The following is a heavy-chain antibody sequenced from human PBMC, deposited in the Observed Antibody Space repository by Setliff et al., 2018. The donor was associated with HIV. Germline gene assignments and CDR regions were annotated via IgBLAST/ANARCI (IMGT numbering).Heavy chain of an antibody. D-gene: IGHD3-10*01. V-gene: IGHV3-48*04. J-gene: IGHJ4*01. CDR2: IGSSNHGI. CDR1: GFNFKTYG. CDR3: ASFFGDYGY. Sequence: GGSLRLSCAASGFNFKTYGMTWVRQAPGKGLDWVAHIGSSNHGIHYTASVQGRFTVSRDNANNLLVLEMNNLRVEDTAVYYCASFFGDYGYWGHGTQVTVSS.